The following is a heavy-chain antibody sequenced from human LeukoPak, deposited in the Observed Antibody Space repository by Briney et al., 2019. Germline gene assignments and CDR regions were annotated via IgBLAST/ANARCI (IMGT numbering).Heavy chain of an antibody. D-gene: IGHD2-2*01. Sequence: KPLETLSLTCAVYGGSFSGYYWSWIRQPPGKGLEWIGEINHSGSTNYNPSLKSRVTISVDTSKNQFSLKLSSVTAADTAVYYCARGHMNDPIVVVPAALPSSYGMDVWGQGTTVTVSS. CDR3: ARGHMNDPIVVVPAALPSSYGMDV. J-gene: IGHJ6*02. CDR2: INHSGST. V-gene: IGHV4-34*01. CDR1: GGSFSGYY.